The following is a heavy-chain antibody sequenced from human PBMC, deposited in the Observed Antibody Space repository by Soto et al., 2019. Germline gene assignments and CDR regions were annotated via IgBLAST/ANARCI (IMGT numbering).Heavy chain of an antibody. D-gene: IGHD2-8*01. V-gene: IGHV1-18*01. CDR1: GYTFTRYG. Sequence: QGHLVQSGAEVKKPGASVKVSCKASGYTFTRYGISWVRQAPGQGLEWMGWISGYNGDTNYAQNLQDRVTMTIVTSTNTAHMELRSLTSDDTAVYYCAKNGQPPYYYYGLDVWGQGTTVTVSS. CDR2: ISGYNGDT. CDR3: AKNGQPPYYYYGLDV. J-gene: IGHJ6*02.